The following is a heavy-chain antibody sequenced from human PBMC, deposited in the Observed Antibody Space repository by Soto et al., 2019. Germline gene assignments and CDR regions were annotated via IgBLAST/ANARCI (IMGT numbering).Heavy chain of an antibody. CDR1: GASMNSYH. J-gene: IGHJ5*02. Sequence: KPSETLSLTCTVSGASMNSYHWSWIRQPAGKGLEWIGHIHSSGSTNYNPSLKSRVTMSVDTSKNQFSLRLMSLTAADTAVYYCARDQGVAAAGITWFDPWGQGSLVTVSP. CDR3: ARDQGVAAAGITWFDP. V-gene: IGHV4-4*07. CDR2: IHSSGST. D-gene: IGHD6-13*01.